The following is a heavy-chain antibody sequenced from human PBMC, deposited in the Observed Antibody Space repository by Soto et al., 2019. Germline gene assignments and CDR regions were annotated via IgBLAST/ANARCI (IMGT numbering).Heavy chain of an antibody. CDR2: ISPYSGSR. CDR3: AREQYEFGDLYYVDY. CDR1: GSDFERFP. J-gene: IGHJ4*02. Sequence: QVQLVQSGGEVKRPGASVKVSCKASGSDFERFPISWVRQAGGQGLEWMGLISPYSGSRYYAEKFQGRVTMTTDTSTSTAYMELRSLTSDDTAVYFCAREQYEFGDLYYVDYWGQGTLVTVSS. D-gene: IGHD4-17*01. V-gene: IGHV1-18*04.